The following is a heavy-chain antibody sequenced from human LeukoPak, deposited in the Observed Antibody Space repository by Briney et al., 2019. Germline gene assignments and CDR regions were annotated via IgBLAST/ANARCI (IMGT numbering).Heavy chain of an antibody. Sequence: PGGSLRLSCAASGFTFSSYAMHWVRQAPGKGLEWVAVISYDGSNKYYADSVKGRFTISRDNSKNTLYLQMNSLRAEDTAVYYCARVPYYYDSSGYYYDYWGQGTLVTVSS. CDR1: GFTFSSYA. V-gene: IGHV3-30*01. CDR3: ARVPYYYDSSGYYYDY. J-gene: IGHJ4*02. D-gene: IGHD3-22*01. CDR2: ISYDGSNK.